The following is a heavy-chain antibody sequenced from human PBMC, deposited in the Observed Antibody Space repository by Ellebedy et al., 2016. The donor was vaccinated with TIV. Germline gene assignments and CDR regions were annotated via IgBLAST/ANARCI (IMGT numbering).Heavy chain of an antibody. CDR3: AFSHYIGTPFDY. CDR2: ISHDGSDK. Sequence: PGGSLRLSCAASGFTVTTNYMNWVRQAPGKGLEWVALISHDGSDKYYADSVKGRFTISRDNSKNTLFLQINSLRLEDTAVYYCAFSHYIGTPFDYWGQGTLVTVSS. V-gene: IGHV3-30*03. D-gene: IGHD2-2*02. J-gene: IGHJ4*02. CDR1: GFTVTTNY.